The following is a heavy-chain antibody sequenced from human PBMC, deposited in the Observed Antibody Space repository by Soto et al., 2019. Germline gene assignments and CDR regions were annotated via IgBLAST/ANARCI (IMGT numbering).Heavy chain of an antibody. J-gene: IGHJ5*02. Sequence: EVQLVQSGAEVKKPGESLKIYCKASGYSFTSYWIAWVRQVTGKGLEWMGIIYLGDSDTRYSPSFQGQVTISADKSISTAYLQWSSLTASDTAIYYCARQGSIANRRNWFDPWGQGTPVTVSS. V-gene: IGHV5-51*01. CDR1: GYSFTSYW. D-gene: IGHD6-6*01. CDR2: IYLGDSDT. CDR3: ARQGSIANRRNWFDP.